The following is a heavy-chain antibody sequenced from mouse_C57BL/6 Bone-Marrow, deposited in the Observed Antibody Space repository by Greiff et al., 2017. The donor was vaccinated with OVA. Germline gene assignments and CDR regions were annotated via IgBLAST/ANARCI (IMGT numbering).Heavy chain of an antibody. CDR2: INPYNGGT. CDR1: GYTFTDYY. CDR3: ARGKGSSYPPYYAMDY. D-gene: IGHD1-1*01. J-gene: IGHJ4*01. V-gene: IGHV1-19*01. Sequence: EVKLQESGPVLVKPGASVKMSCKASGYTFTDYYMNWVKQSHGKSLEWIGVINPYNGGTSYNQKFKGKATLTVDKSSSTAYMELNSLTSEDSAVYYCARGKGSSYPPYYAMDYWGQGTSVTVSS.